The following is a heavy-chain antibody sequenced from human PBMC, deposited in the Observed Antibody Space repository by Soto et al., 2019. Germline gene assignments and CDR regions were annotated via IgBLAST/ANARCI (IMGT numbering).Heavy chain of an antibody. CDR2: VNDRGNT. V-gene: IGHV4-59*01. D-gene: IGHD6-19*01. CDR3: ARDFPTAGYGSGWYDY. J-gene: IGHJ4*02. CDR1: GGSISGFY. Sequence: QVQLQESGPGLVKPSETPSLTCTVSGGSISGFYWSWIRQPPGKGLEWIGYVNDRGNTHYNPSLKSRVTISVETSKNQFSLKLSSVTAADTAVYYCARDFPTAGYGSGWYDYWGQGTLVTVSS.